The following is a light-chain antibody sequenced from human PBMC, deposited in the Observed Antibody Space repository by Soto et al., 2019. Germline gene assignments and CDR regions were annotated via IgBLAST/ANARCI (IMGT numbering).Light chain of an antibody. V-gene: IGKV3-20*01. J-gene: IGKJ1*01. Sequence: EIVLTQSPGTLSLSPGERATLSCRASQSVSSSYLAWYQQKPGQAPRLLIYGASTRATGIPARFSGSGSGTDFTLTISRLDPEDFAVYYCQQYGSSSWTFGQGTKVDI. CDR3: QQYGSSSWT. CDR1: QSVSSSY. CDR2: GAS.